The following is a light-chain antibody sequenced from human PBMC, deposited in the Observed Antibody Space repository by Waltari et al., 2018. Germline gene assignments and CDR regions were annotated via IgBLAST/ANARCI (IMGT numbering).Light chain of an antibody. CDR2: WAS. CDR1: QSVLYSSNNKNY. V-gene: IGKV4-1*01. CDR3: QQYYSIPIT. J-gene: IGKJ3*01. Sequence: DIVMTQSPDSLAVSLGERATINCKSSQSVLYSSNNKNYLAWYQQKPGQPPKLLIYWASTRESGVPDRFSGSGSGTDFTLTTSSLQAEDVAVYYCQQYYSIPITFGPGTKVDIK.